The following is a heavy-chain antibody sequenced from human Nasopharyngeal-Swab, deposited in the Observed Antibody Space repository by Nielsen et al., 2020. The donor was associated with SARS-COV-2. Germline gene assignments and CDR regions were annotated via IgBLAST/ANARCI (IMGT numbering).Heavy chain of an antibody. CDR2: IYSGGST. Sequence: GGSLRLSCAASGFTVSSNYMSWVRQAPGKGLEWVSVIYSGGSTYYADSVKGRFTISRDNSKNTLYLQMNSLRAEDTAVYYCASSGLARRDLGYWGQGTLVTVPS. J-gene: IGHJ4*02. CDR3: ASSGLARRDLGY. V-gene: IGHV3-53*01. CDR1: GFTVSSNY. D-gene: IGHD3-16*01.